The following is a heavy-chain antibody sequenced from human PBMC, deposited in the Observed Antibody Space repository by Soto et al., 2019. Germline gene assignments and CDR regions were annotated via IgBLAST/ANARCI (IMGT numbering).Heavy chain of an antibody. V-gene: IGHV3-23*01. CDR1: GFTFSSYA. CDR3: AKVLVGGDYVDY. CDR2: ISGSGGST. Sequence: PGGPLRLSCAASGFTFSSYAMSWVRQAPGKGLEWVSAISGSGGSTYCADSVKGRFTISRDNSKNTLYLQMNSLRAEDTAVYYCAKVLVGGDYVDYWGQGTPVTVSS. D-gene: IGHD1-26*01. J-gene: IGHJ4*02.